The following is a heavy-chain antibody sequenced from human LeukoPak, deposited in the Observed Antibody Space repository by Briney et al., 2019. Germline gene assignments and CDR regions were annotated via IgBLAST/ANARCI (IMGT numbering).Heavy chain of an antibody. CDR2: ISRGAIDI. V-gene: IGHV3-23*01. J-gene: IGHJ4*02. Sequence: GGSLRLSCAASGFPFGIYAMTWVRQAPEKGLEWVSAISRGAIDIYYADSEQGRFTISRDDSKNAVYLQMNNLRSEDTAVYYCTKEVWGSYPDWGQGTLVTVSS. CDR1: GFPFGIYA. D-gene: IGHD3-16*02. CDR3: TKEVWGSYPD.